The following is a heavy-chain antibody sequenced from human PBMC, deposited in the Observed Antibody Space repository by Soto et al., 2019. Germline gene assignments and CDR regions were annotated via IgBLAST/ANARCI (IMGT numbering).Heavy chain of an antibody. D-gene: IGHD3-10*01. CDR3: AHASGSPQWFDP. J-gene: IGHJ5*02. CDR1: GFSLSTTGVG. CDR2: IFWDDDK. V-gene: IGHV2-5*02. Sequence: QITLKESGPTLVKPTQTLTLTCTFSGFSLSTTGVGVGWIRQPPRKALEWLALIFWDDDKRYSPSLKSRLTITKDISKNPVVLTMTNMDPVDTGTYYCAHASGSPQWFDPWGQGTLVTVSS.